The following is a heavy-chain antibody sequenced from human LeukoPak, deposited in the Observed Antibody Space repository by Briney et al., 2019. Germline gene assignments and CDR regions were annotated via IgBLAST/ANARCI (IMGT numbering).Heavy chain of an antibody. Sequence: SETLSLTCAVYGGSSSGYYWSWIRQPPGKGLEWIGEINHSGSTNYNPSLKSRVTISVDTSKNQFSLKLSSVTAADTAVYYCARGPDFYDYVWGSYRYTSFDYWGQGTLVTVSS. J-gene: IGHJ4*02. V-gene: IGHV4-34*01. CDR1: GGSSSGYY. CDR3: ARGPDFYDYVWGSYRYTSFDY. CDR2: INHSGST. D-gene: IGHD3-16*02.